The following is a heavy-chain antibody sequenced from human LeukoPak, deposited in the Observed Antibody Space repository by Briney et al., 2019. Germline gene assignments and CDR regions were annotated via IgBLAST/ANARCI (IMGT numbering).Heavy chain of an antibody. CDR3: SRSYYYDSSGWAY. CDR2: SSAYNGNT. D-gene: IGHD3-22*01. CDR1: GYTFTSYG. J-gene: IGHJ4*02. V-gene: IGHV1-18*01. Sequence: ASVTVSFTASGYTFTSYGSSWVRQAPGQGLEWMGCSSAYNGNTVDAQKLQGRLTMTTDTSKRIAYMERRSMRSDYTAVYYCSRSYYYDSSGWAYWGQGTLVTVSS.